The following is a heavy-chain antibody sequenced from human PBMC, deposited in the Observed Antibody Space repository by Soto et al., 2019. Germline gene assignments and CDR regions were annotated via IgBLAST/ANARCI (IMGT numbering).Heavy chain of an antibody. J-gene: IGHJ2*01. Sequence: QVQLVQSGAEVKKPGSSVKVSCKASGGTFSSYTISWVRQAPGQGLEWMGRIIPILGIANYAQKFQGRVTITADKATSTADMELSSLRSEDTAVYYCARDPLYCGGGSCYSRYWYFDLWGRGTLVTVSS. V-gene: IGHV1-69*08. CDR1: GGTFSSYT. CDR2: IIPILGIA. D-gene: IGHD2-15*01. CDR3: ARDPLYCGGGSCYSRYWYFDL.